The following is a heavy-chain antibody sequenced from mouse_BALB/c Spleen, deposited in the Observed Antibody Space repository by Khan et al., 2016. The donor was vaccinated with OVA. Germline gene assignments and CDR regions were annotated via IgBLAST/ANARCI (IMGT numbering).Heavy chain of an antibody. V-gene: IGHV5-9-3*01. CDR3: ARSLVDYYCMDY. Sequence: EVELVESGGGVVNPGGSLKVSCSASGFTFSSFAMSWVRQTPEKRLEWVATISTGGDYTFYPDRVKGRFTISRDNARNTPDMQMSSLRSEDTAMYYCARSLVDYYCMDYWGQGTSVTVSS. CDR2: ISTGGDYT. D-gene: IGHD2-2*01. CDR1: GFTFSSFA. J-gene: IGHJ4*01.